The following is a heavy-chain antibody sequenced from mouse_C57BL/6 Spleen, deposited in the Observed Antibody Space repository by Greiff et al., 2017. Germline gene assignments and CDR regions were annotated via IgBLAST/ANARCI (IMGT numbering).Heavy chain of an antibody. CDR3: ARNSNYDAMDY. CDR1: GFSLTSYG. D-gene: IGHD2-5*01. V-gene: IGHV2-6*02. J-gene: IGHJ4*01. Sequence: VQVVESGPGLVAPSQSLSITCTVSGFSLTSYGVHWVQQTPGKGLEWLVVIWSDGSTTYNSDHKYSLSISKDNSKSQVFLKMNRLQPDDTVMYYCARNSNYDAMDYWGQGTSVTVSS. CDR2: IWSDGST.